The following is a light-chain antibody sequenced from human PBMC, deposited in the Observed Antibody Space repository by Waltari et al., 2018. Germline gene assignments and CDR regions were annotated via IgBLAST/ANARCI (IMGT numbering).Light chain of an antibody. CDR3: GTWDAGLSAWV. CDR2: DND. J-gene: IGLJ3*02. V-gene: IGLV1-51*01. Sequence: QSVLTQPPSVSAAPGQKVTIFCSGRSSNIGNKNVCWYQQFPGTAPKRLIYDNDKRPSEISDRCSGSTSGTSATLGITGLQTGDEAEYFCGTWDAGLSAWVFGGGTKLTVL. CDR1: SSNIGNKN.